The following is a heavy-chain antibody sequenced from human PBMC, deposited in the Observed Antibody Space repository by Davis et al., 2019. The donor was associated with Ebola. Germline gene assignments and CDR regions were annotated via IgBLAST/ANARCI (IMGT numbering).Heavy chain of an antibody. CDR3: ARDRPDGYNPWYYYGMDV. J-gene: IGHJ6*02. D-gene: IGHD5-24*01. CDR1: GGSFSGYY. V-gene: IGHV4-34*01. CDR2: INHSGST. Sequence: SETLSLTCAVYGGSFSGYYWSWIRQPPGKGLEWIGEINHSGSTNYNPSLKSRVTISVDTSKNQFSLKLSSVTAADTAVYYCARDRPDGYNPWYYYGMDVWGQGTTVTVSS.